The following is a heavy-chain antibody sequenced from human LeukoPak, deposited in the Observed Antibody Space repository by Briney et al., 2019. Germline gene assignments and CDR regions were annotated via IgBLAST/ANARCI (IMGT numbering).Heavy chain of an antibody. CDR2: ISGSCGST. CDR3: AKVGYCSSTSCYPTYYFDY. V-gene: IGHV3-23*01. CDR1: GFTFSSYA. J-gene: IGHJ4*02. D-gene: IGHD2-2*01. Sequence: PGGSLRLSCAASGFTFSSYAMSWVRQAPGKGLEWVSAISGSCGSTYYADSVEGRFTISRDNSKNTLYLQMNSLRAEDTAVYYCAKVGYCSSTSCYPTYYFDYWGQGTLVTVSS.